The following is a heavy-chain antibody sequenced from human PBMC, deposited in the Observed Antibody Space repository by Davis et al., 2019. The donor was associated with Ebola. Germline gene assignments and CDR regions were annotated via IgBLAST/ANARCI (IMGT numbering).Heavy chain of an antibody. D-gene: IGHD7-27*01. Sequence: TLSLTCAVSGDSISSSNWWSWVRQPPGKALEWLARIDWDDDKFYSTSLKTRLTISKDTSKNQVVLTMTNMDPVDTATYYCARIPLGIGAFDYWGQGTLVTVSS. V-gene: IGHV2-70*18. CDR3: ARIPLGIGAFDY. CDR2: IDWDDDK. J-gene: IGHJ4*02. CDR1: GDSISSSNWW.